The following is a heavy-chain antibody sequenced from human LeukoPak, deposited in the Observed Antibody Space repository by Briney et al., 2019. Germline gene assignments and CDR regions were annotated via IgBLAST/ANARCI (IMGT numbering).Heavy chain of an antibody. CDR2: IIPIFGTA. V-gene: IGHV1-69*13. Sequence: VASVKVSCKASGGTFSSYAISWVRQAPGQGLEWMGGIIPIFGTANYAQKFQGRVTITADESTSTAYMEPSSLRSEDTAVYYCARDPARKYYYDSTTHYFDYWGQGTLVTVSS. CDR1: GGTFSSYA. CDR3: ARDPARKYYYDSTTHYFDY. J-gene: IGHJ4*02. D-gene: IGHD3-22*01.